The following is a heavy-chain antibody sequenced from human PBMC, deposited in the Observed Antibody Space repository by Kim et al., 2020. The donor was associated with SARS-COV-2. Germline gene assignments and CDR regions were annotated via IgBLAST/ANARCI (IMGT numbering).Heavy chain of an antibody. D-gene: IGHD3-10*01. CDR1: GGSFSGYY. CDR3: ARGPMRRRFWH. CDR2: INHSGST. Sequence: SETLSLTCAVYGGSFSGYYWSWIRQPPGKGLEWIGEINHSGSTNYNPSLKSRVTISVDTSKNQFSLKLSSGTAADTAVYYCARGPMRRRFWHWGQGNLVTVSP. V-gene: IGHV4-34*01. J-gene: IGHJ1*01.